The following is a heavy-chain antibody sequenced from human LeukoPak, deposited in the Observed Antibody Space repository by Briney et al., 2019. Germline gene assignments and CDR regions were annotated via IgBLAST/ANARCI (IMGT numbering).Heavy chain of an antibody. CDR3: VKALSDHDSAKDNWFDP. V-gene: IGHV3-30*04. Sequence: PGGSLRLSCGASGFRFSRHDMHWVRQSPGKGLEWVAAVSYDGTSEKYGDSVKGRFTISRDNSKSTLYLQMMSLRVEDTALYYCVKALSDHDSAKDNWFDPWGQGTQAIVS. D-gene: IGHD3-10*01. CDR2: VSYDGTSE. J-gene: IGHJ5*02. CDR1: GFRFSRHD.